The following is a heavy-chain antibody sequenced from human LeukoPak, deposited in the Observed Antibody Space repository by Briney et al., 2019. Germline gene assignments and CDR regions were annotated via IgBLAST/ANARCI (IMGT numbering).Heavy chain of an antibody. Sequence: KPSETLSLTCAVYGGSFSGYYWSWIRQPPGKGLEWMGEINHSGSTNYNPSLKSRVTISVDTSKNQFSLKLSSVTAADTAVYYCARGGYDFWSGYYQSNWFDPWGQGTLVTVSS. V-gene: IGHV4-34*01. CDR1: GGSFSGYY. CDR3: ARGGYDFWSGYYQSNWFDP. CDR2: INHSGST. D-gene: IGHD3-3*01. J-gene: IGHJ5*02.